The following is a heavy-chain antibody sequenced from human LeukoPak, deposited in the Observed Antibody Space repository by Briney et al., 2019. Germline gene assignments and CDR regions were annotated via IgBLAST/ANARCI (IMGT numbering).Heavy chain of an antibody. CDR3: ARAFHSSWYPNWFDP. J-gene: IGHJ5*02. CDR2: IYHSGST. D-gene: IGHD6-13*01. V-gene: IGHV4-38-2*01. CDR1: GYSISSGYY. Sequence: SETLSLTCAVYGYSISSGYYWGWIRQPPGKGLECIGSIYHSGSTYYNPSLKSRVTISVDTSKNQFSLKLRSVTAADTAVYYCARAFHSSWYPNWFDPWGQGILVTVSS.